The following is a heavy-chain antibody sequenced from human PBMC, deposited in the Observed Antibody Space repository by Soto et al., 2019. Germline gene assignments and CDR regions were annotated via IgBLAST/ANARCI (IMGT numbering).Heavy chain of an antibody. J-gene: IGHJ4*02. CDR3: ARYDYNGYYFDY. Sequence: ASVKVSCKASGYTFTGYAMHWVRQAPGQRLEWMGWINAGNGNTKYSQKFQGRVTITRDTSASTAYMELSSLRSEDTAVYYCARYDYNGYYFDYWGQGTLVTVSS. D-gene: IGHD4-4*01. CDR2: INAGNGNT. CDR1: GYTFTGYA. V-gene: IGHV1-3*01.